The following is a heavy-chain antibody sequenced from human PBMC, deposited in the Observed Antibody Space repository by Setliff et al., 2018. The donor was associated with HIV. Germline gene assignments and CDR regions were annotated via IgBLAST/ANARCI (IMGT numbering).Heavy chain of an antibody. D-gene: IGHD1-26*01. J-gene: IGHJ4*02. Sequence: GGSLRLSCAASGFPFSTYAMHWVRQAPGEGLVWISRIGPDGSETHYADSVKGRFTISRDNAKNTLDLQRNSLRVEDTAVYYCAANIMGLTPVNYWGQGTLVTVSS. CDR2: IGPDGSET. CDR1: GFPFSTYA. CDR3: AANIMGLTPVNY. V-gene: IGHV3-74*01.